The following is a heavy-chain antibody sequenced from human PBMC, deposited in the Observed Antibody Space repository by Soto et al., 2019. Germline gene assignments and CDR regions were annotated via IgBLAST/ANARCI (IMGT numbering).Heavy chain of an antibody. CDR2: IWYDGSNK. CDR3: ARGDIAVVDNWFDP. Sequence: QVQLVESGGGVVQPGRSLRLSCAASGFTFSSYGMHWVRQAPGKGLEWVAVIWYDGSNKYYADSVKGRFTISRDNSKNTLYLQMNSLRAEDTAVYYCARGDIAVVDNWFDPWGQGTLVTVSS. V-gene: IGHV3-33*01. J-gene: IGHJ5*02. D-gene: IGHD6-19*01. CDR1: GFTFSSYG.